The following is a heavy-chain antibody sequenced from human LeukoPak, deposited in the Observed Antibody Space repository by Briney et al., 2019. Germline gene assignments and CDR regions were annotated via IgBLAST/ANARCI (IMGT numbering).Heavy chain of an antibody. CDR2: MNPNSGNT. V-gene: IGHV1-8*01. J-gene: IGHJ5*02. D-gene: IGHD3-3*01. CDR3: ARGSYYDFWSGYLYNWFDP. CDR1: GYTFTSYD. Sequence: ASVKVSCKASGYTFTSYDINWVRQATGQGFEWMGWMNPNSGNTGYAQKFQGRVTMTRNTSISTAYMERSSLRSEDTAVYYCARGSYYDFWSGYLYNWFDPWGQGTLVTVSS.